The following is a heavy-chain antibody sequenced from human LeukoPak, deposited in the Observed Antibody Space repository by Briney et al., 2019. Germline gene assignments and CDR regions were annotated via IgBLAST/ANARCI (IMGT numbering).Heavy chain of an antibody. V-gene: IGHV3-30*19. CDR3: ARDIGGLDGDGLDY. D-gene: IGHD4-17*01. J-gene: IGHJ4*02. CDR2: ISSGETNK. Sequence: SGGSLRLSCAASGFTFSTYGMHWVRQAPGKGLEWVAVISSGETNKYYADSVKGRFTVSRDNSKNTLYLQMNSLRADDTAIYYCARDIGGLDGDGLDYWGQGTLVTVSS. CDR1: GFTFSTYG.